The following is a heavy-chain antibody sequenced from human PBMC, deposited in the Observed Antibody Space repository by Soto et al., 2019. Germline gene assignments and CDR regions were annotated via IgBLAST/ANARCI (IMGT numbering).Heavy chain of an antibody. Sequence: GGSLRLSCAASGFTFGSHGMHWVRQVPGKGLEWVAVIWYDGSNKYYADSVKGRFTISRDNSKNTLYLQMNSLRAEDTAVYYCARDLYGETNYWGQGTLVTVSS. CDR2: IWYDGSNK. V-gene: IGHV3-33*01. J-gene: IGHJ4*02. D-gene: IGHD4-17*01. CDR3: ARDLYGETNY. CDR1: GFTFGSHG.